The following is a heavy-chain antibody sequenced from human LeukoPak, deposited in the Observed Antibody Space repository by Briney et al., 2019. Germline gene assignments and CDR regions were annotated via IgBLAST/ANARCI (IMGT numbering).Heavy chain of an antibody. V-gene: IGHV4-34*01. CDR3: ARVQAAGDGYFFDF. CDR1: GGSFNNYY. Sequence: SETLSLTCAVYGGSFNNYYWSWIRQAPGKGLEWIGEINHSGSTNYNPSLKSRVTISADTSKNQFSLKLNSVSAADTAVYYCARVQAAGDGYFFDFWDQGTLVTVSS. D-gene: IGHD7-27*01. CDR2: INHSGST. J-gene: IGHJ4*02.